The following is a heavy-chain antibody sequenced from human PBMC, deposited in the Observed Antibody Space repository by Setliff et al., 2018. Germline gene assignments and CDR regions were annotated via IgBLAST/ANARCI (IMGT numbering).Heavy chain of an antibody. CDR1: GGTFSSYA. V-gene: IGHV1-69*10. J-gene: IGHJ6*02. CDR2: IIPILGIA. Sequence: ASVKVSCKASGGTFSSYAISWVRQAPGQGLEWMGGIIPILGIANYAQKFQGRVTVTTDESTSTAYMELSSLRSEDTALYYCAHTIVGYCSGISCYDYYYGMDVWGQGTTVTVSS. D-gene: IGHD2-15*01. CDR3: AHTIVGYCSGISCYDYYYGMDV.